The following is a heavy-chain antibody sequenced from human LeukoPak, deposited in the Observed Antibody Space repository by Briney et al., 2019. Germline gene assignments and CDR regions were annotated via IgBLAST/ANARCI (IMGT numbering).Heavy chain of an antibody. V-gene: IGHV3-33*01. D-gene: IGHD6-13*01. J-gene: IGHJ3*01. Sequence: GGSLRLSCAASGFTFSSYGMHWVRQAPGKGLEWVAIIWSDGSNKYYADSVKGRFSISRDNSKNTLYLQMNSLRAEDTAVYYCARADSSSWPGEAFDAWGQGTMVTVSS. CDR2: IWSDGSNK. CDR3: ARADSSSWPGEAFDA. CDR1: GFTFSSYG.